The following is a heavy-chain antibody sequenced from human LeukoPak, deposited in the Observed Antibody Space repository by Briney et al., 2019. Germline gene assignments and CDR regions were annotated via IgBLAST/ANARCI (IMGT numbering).Heavy chain of an antibody. CDR2: INHSGST. J-gene: IGHJ4*02. Sequence: SETLSLTCAVYGGSCSAYHWSWIRQPPGKRLEWMGDINHSGSTNYNPSLNSRVTMSVDTSKNQFSLKLSSVTAADTAVYYCARLTVSYFFAYWGQGTLVTVPS. D-gene: IGHD4-11*01. V-gene: IGHV4-34*01. CDR1: GGSCSAYH. CDR3: ARLTVSYFFAY.